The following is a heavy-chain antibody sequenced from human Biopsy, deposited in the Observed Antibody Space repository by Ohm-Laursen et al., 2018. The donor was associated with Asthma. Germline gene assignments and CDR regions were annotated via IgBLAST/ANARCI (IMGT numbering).Heavy chain of an antibody. D-gene: IGHD2-8*01. Sequence: VTLSLTCSYRGSFRGYVWSWIRQPPGKGLEWIGEIPQGGATTFNPSLKSRVTISIDPSKSQLSLRLTSMTAADTAVYYCASGPQWSGLDVWGQGTTVTVSS. CDR2: IPQGGAT. CDR3: ASGPQWSGLDV. V-gene: IGHV4-34*01. J-gene: IGHJ6*02. CDR1: RGSFRGYV.